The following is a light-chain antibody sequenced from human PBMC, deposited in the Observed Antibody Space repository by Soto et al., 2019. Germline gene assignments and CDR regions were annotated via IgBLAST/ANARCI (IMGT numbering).Light chain of an antibody. CDR3: QKYESVPLT. CDR1: QSVTTN. CDR2: GAS. Sequence: EVVMTQSPATLSVSPGERVTFSCRASQSVTTNLAWYQHKPGQSPRLLISGASTGASGIPPRFSGSGSGTEFTLTIDRLQSADVATYYCQKYESVPLTFGGGTK. J-gene: IGKJ4*01. V-gene: IGKV3-15*01.